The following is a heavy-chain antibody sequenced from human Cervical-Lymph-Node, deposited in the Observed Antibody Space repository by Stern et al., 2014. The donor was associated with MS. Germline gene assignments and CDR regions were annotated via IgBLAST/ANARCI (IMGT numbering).Heavy chain of an antibody. J-gene: IGHJ6*02. CDR1: GDTLSRYA. CDR3: ASSYSGWDNPYHFYGMDV. D-gene: IGHD6-19*01. V-gene: IGHV1-69*01. CDR2: IIPISGKE. Sequence: VQLGESGAEVKKPGSSVKVSCKASGDTLSRYAISWVRQAPGQGLQWMGGIIPISGKENYAQKFQGRVKLIADESTSTAYMELSSLRSEDAAVYYCASSYSGWDNPYHFYGMDVWGQGTTVTVSS.